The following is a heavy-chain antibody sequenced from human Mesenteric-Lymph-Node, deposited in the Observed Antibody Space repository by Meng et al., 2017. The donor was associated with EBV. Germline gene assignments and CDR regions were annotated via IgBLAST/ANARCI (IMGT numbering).Heavy chain of an antibody. CDR3: AREGNYGQDHALFDY. CDR1: GYTFTRDY. D-gene: IGHD4-17*01. V-gene: IGHV1-46*01. J-gene: IGHJ4*02. Sequence: QVHVGGSGAEVKKPGASVRVSCKASGYTFTRDYIHWVRQAPGQGLEWMGVLNPDGGSTTYAQKFQGRVTMTTASSTVYMALSSLTSEDTAVYYCAREGNYGQDHALFDYWGQGTLVTVSS. CDR2: LNPDGGST.